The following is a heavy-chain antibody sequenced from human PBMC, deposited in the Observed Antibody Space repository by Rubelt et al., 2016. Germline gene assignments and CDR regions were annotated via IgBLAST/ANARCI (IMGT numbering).Heavy chain of an antibody. V-gene: IGHV1-3*01. CDR1: GYTFTSYA. J-gene: IGHJ4*02. CDR2: INAGNGNP. D-gene: IGHD2-8*01. Sequence: QVQLVQSGAEVKKPGASVKVSCKASGYTFTSYAMHWVRQAPGQRLEWMGWINAGNGNPKYSQKFQGRGTITRDTSASTAYMELSSLRSEDTAVYYCARAQRIRLLMVYAPTFDYWGQGTLVTVSS. CDR3: ARAQRIRLLMVYAPTFDY.